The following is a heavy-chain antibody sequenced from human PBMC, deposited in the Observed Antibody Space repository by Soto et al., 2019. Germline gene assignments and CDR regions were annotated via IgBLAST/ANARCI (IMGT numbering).Heavy chain of an antibody. V-gene: IGHV4-38-2*01. CDR3: ARNSYGDFWSGYQRCFEL. CDR2: LYHSGST. D-gene: IGHD3-3*01. J-gene: IGHJ1*01. CDR1: GYPISSGYY. Sequence: PSETLSLTCAVSGYPISSGYYWGWIRQSPGKGLEWIGSLYHSGSTYYNPSLKSRVTISVDSSKNQFSLRLTSVTAADTAVYYCARNSYGDFWSGYQRCFELGGQGTVVTVSS.